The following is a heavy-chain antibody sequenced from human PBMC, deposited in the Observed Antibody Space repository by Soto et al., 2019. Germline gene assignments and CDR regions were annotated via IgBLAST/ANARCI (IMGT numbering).Heavy chain of an antibody. Sequence: QVQLQESGPRLVKPSQTLSLTCTVSGDSIGSGDYYWTWIRQPPGKGLEWIGYIYYIGTTFYTPSHESRVNISVYTSKNQFSLRVTSVTAADTAVYYCARGSTCDGFVTWGQGTLITVSS. J-gene: IGHJ5*02. D-gene: IGHD3-10*01. CDR1: GDSIGSGDYY. CDR2: IYYIGTT. V-gene: IGHV4-30-4*01. CDR3: ARGSTCDGFVT.